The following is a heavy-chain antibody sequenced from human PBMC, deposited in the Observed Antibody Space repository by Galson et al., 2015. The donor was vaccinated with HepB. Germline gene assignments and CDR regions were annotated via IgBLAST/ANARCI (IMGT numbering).Heavy chain of an antibody. CDR2: ISYDGSNK. CDR1: GFTFSSYA. D-gene: IGHD5-18*01. CDR3: ARVVTKVDAFDI. V-gene: IGHV3-30*04. J-gene: IGHJ3*02. Sequence: SLRLSCAASGFTFSSYAMHWVRQAPGKGLEWVAVISYDGSNKYYADSVKGRFTISRDNSKNTLYLQMNSLRAEDTAVYYCARVVTKVDAFDIWGQGTMVTVSS.